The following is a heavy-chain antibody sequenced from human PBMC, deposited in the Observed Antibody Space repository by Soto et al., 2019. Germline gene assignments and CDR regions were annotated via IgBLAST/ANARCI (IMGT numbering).Heavy chain of an antibody. Sequence: EVQLLESGGGLVQPGGSLRLSCAASGFTFSSYAMSWVRQAPGKGLEWVSAISGSGGSTYYADSVKGRFTISRDNSKNAPYLQMNSLRAEDTAVYYCAKENGYSSSWFEFDYWGQGTLVTVSS. CDR1: GFTFSSYA. CDR2: ISGSGGST. CDR3: AKENGYSSSWFEFDY. D-gene: IGHD6-13*01. V-gene: IGHV3-23*01. J-gene: IGHJ4*02.